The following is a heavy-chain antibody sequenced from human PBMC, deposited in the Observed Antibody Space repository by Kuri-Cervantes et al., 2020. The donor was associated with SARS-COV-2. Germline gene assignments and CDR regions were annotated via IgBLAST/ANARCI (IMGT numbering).Heavy chain of an antibody. V-gene: IGHV3-43*01. J-gene: IGHJ3*02. CDR2: IASDGGGT. CDR1: GFAFDDYT. CDR3: ARGSGVAGTGAFDI. D-gene: IGHD6-19*01. Sequence: GGSLRLSCAASGFAFDDYTFHWVRQGPGKGLEWVALIASDGGGTFYADSVKGRFTISRDNAKNSLYLQMNSLRAEDTAVYYCARGSGVAGTGAFDIWGQGTMVTVSS.